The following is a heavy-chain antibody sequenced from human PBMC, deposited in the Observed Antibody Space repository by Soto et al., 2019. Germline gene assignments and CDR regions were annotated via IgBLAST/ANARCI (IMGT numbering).Heavy chain of an antibody. CDR2: MNPNSGNT. CDR3: ASGPQPILNSYALGS. D-gene: IGHD1-20*01. J-gene: IGHJ3*02. CDR1: GYSFSNYD. V-gene: IGHV1-8*02. Sequence: ASVKVSCKAFGYSFSNYDINWVRQATGQGLEWMGWMNPNSGNTGYAQSLQGRVTMTRNTSISTAYMELSSLRSDDTAVYYCASGPQPILNSYALGSWGKETRVTV.